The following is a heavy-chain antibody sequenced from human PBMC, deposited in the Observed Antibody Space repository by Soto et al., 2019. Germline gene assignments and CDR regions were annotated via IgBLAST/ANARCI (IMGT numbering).Heavy chain of an antibody. V-gene: IGHV1-2*04. D-gene: IGHD3-10*01. CDR1: GYTFTGYY. J-gene: IGHJ4*02. Sequence: ASVKVSCKASGYTFTGYYMHWVRQAPGQGLEWMGWINPNSGGTNYAQKFQGWVTMTRDTSISTAYMELSSLRSEDTSVYYCARGFRASGSTIDYWGQGTLVTVSS. CDR2: INPNSGGT. CDR3: ARGFRASGSTIDY.